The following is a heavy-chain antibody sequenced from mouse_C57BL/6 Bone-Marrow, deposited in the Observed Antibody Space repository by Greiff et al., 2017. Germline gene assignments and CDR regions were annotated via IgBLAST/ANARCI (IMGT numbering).Heavy chain of an antibody. Sequence: DVKLVESGGGLVKPGGSLKLSCAASGFTFSDYGMHWVRQAPEKGLEWVAYISSGSSTIYYADTVKGRFTIARDNAKNTLFLQMTSLRSEDTAMXYYERNYYGSSPLAYWGQGTLVTVSA. D-gene: IGHD1-1*01. J-gene: IGHJ3*01. CDR1: GFTFSDYG. CDR2: ISSGSSTI. CDR3: ERNYYGSSPLAY. V-gene: IGHV5-17*01.